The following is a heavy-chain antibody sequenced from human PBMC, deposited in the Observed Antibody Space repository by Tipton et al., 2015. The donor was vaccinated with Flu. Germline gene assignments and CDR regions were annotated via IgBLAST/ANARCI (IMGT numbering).Heavy chain of an antibody. D-gene: IGHD4-17*01. CDR3: ARRPGTTVTEDAFDI. CDR2: IYYSGST. V-gene: IGHV4-39*07. J-gene: IGHJ3*02. Sequence: TLSLTCTVSGGSISSSSYYWGWIRQPPGKGLEWIGSIYYSGSTNYNPSLKSRVTISVDTSKNQFSLKLSSVTAADTAVYYCARRPGTTVTEDAFDIWGQGTMVTVSS. CDR1: GGSISSSSYY.